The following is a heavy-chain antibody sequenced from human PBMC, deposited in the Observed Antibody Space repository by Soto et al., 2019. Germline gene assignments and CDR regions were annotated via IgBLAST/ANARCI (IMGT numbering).Heavy chain of an antibody. D-gene: IGHD6-19*01. CDR3: ARTRIAVAGIYYYYGMDV. CDR1: GYTFTSYG. Sequence: GASVKVSCKASGYTFTSYGISWVRQAPGQGLEWMGGISAYNGNTNYAQKPQGRVTMTADTSTSTAYMELSSLRSEDTAVYYCARTRIAVAGIYYYYGMDVWGQGTTVTVSS. V-gene: IGHV1-18*01. CDR2: ISAYNGNT. J-gene: IGHJ6*02.